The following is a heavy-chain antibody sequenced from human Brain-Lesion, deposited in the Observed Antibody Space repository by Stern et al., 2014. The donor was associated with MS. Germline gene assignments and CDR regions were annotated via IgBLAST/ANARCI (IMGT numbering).Heavy chain of an antibody. D-gene: IGHD5-24*01. CDR1: GFTFSSYG. CDR3: ARGHIPYAYNYLFDY. Sequence: DQLVESGGGVVQPGTSLRLSCAASGFTFSSYGMHWVRQAPGKGLEWVAVAWYDGSTAYYTNSVKGRFTISRDNSKNTLSLQMNSLTAEDTAVYYCARGHIPYAYNYLFDYWGQGTLVTVSS. CDR2: AWYDGSTA. J-gene: IGHJ4*02. V-gene: IGHV3-33*01.